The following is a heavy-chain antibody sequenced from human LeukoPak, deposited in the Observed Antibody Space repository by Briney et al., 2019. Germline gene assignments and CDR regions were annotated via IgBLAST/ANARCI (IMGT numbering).Heavy chain of an antibody. Sequence: PSETLSLTCTVSGVSISSGGYFWSWIRQPAGKGLEWIGRFYVSGSTNYNPSLQSRVTISVDTSKNQFSLKLSSVTAADTAVYYCARSEDYWGQGTLVTVSS. CDR2: FYVSGST. CDR3: ARSEDY. J-gene: IGHJ4*02. CDR1: GVSISSGGYF. V-gene: IGHV4-61*02.